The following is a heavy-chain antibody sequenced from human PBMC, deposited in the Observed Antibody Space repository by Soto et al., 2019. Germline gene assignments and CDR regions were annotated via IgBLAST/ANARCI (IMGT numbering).Heavy chain of an antibody. Sequence: GGSLRLSCAASGFTFSSYSMNWVRQAPGKGLEWVSSISSSSSYIYYADSVKGRFTISRDNAKNSLYLQMNSLRAEDTAVYYCARDTVGIVDYFDYRREGTLVTVSS. J-gene: IGHJ4*02. D-gene: IGHD4-17*01. V-gene: IGHV3-21*01. CDR2: ISSSSSYI. CDR1: GFTFSSYS. CDR3: ARDTVGIVDYFDY.